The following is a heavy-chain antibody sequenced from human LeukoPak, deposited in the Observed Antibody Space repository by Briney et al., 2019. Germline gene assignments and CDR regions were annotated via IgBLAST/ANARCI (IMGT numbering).Heavy chain of an antibody. D-gene: IGHD3-10*01. V-gene: IGHV5-51*01. J-gene: IGHJ4*02. CDR1: GYSFTSYW. Sequence: GESLKISCKGSGYSFTSYWIGWVRQMPGKGLEWMGIIYPGDSDTRYSPSFQGQVTISADKSNSTAYLQWSSLKASDTAMYYCARHYYGSGSYYNKPFDYWGQGTLVTVSS. CDR3: ARHYYGSGSYYNKPFDY. CDR2: IYPGDSDT.